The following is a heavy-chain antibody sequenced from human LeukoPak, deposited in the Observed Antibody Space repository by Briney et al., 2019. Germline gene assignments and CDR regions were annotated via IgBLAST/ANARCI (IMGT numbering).Heavy chain of an antibody. V-gene: IGHV3-30*03. Sequence: PGGSLRLSCAASGFTFSSYGVHWVRQAPGKGLEWVAVISYDGSNKYYADSVKGRFTISRDNSKNTLYLQMNSLRAEDTAVYYCARASITIFGEPQTPFDYWGQGTLVTVSS. CDR3: ARASITIFGEPQTPFDY. J-gene: IGHJ4*02. D-gene: IGHD3-3*01. CDR2: ISYDGSNK. CDR1: GFTFSSYG.